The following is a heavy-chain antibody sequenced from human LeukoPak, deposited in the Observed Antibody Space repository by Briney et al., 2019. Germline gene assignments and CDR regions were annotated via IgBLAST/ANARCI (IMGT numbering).Heavy chain of an antibody. V-gene: IGHV1-8*01. Sequence: ASVKVSCKASGYTFTSYDINWVRQATGQGLGWMGWMNPNSGNTGYAQKFQGRVTMTRNTSISTAYMELSSLRSEDTAVYYCARGRYVRNWFDPWGQGTLVTVSS. D-gene: IGHD3-16*01. CDR3: ARGRYVRNWFDP. CDR1: GYTFTSYD. J-gene: IGHJ5*02. CDR2: MNPNSGNT.